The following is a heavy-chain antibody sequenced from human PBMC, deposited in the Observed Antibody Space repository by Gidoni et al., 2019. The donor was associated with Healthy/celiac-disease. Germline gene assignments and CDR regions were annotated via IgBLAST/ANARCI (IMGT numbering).Heavy chain of an antibody. CDR1: GFTFGDYA. CDR3: TTHSGYDIYYFDY. V-gene: IGHV3-49*04. D-gene: IGHD5-12*01. Sequence: EVQLVESGGGLVQPGRSLRLSCTASGFTFGDYAMSWVRQAPGKGLEWVGFIRSKAYGGTTEYAASVKGRFTISRDDSKSIAYLQMNSLKTEDTAVYYCTTHSGYDIYYFDYWGQGTLVTVSS. J-gene: IGHJ4*02. CDR2: IRSKAYGGTT.